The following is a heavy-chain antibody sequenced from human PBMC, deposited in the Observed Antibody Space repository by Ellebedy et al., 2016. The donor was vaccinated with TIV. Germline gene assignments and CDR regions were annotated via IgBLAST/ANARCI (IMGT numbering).Heavy chain of an antibody. V-gene: IGHV4-39*07. CDR3: LRAGGYSSPGFDP. D-gene: IGHD2-21*01. J-gene: IGHJ5*02. CDR2: IYYSGTT. Sequence: SETLSLTCSVSGGSISTSSYYWAWIRQSPEKGLEWVGSIYYSGTTYYNPSLKSRVTISVDTSKNQFSLKLSSVTAADTALYFCLRAGGYSSPGFDPWGQGTLVTVSS. CDR1: GGSISTSSYY.